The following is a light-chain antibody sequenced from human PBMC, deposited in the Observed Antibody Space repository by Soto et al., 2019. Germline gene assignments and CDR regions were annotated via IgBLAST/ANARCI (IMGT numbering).Light chain of an antibody. V-gene: IGKV3-20*01. CDR2: AAS. CDR3: QQYGTSPWT. Sequence: EIVLTQSPGTLSLSPGDRATLSCWASQSVSSDYLAWYQQKPGQAPRLLIYAASSRATGIPDRFSGGGSGTDFTLTINRPEPEDFAVYYCQQYGTSPWTFGQVTKVDSK. CDR1: QSVSSDY. J-gene: IGKJ1*01.